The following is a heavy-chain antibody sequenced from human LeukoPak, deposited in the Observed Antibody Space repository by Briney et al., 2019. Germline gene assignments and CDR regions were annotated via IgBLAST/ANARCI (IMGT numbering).Heavy chain of an antibody. D-gene: IGHD4-17*01. CDR3: ARHNTVTTYDAFDI. V-gene: IGHV4-59*08. J-gene: IGHJ3*02. Sequence: SETLSLTCTVSGVSTSDSYWSWIRQPPGKGLEWIGYIFHTGDSHHNPSFRSRVSISLDTSKDQISLRLTSVTAADTAVYYCARHNTVTTYDAFDIWGQGTMVTVSS. CDR1: GVSTSDSY. CDR2: IFHTGDS.